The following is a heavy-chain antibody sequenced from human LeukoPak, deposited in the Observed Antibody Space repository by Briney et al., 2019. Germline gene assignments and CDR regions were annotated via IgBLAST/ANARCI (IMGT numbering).Heavy chain of an antibody. CDR2: IYTSGST. V-gene: IGHV4-4*07. CDR3: ARDTRGYSGYVSTFYFDY. D-gene: IGHD5-12*01. Sequence: SETLSLTCTVSGGSISSYYWSWIRQPAGKGLEWIGRIYTSGSTNYNPSLKSRVTISVDTSKNQFSLKLSSVTAADTAVYYCARDTRGYSGYVSTFYFDYWGQGTLVTVSS. J-gene: IGHJ4*02. CDR1: GGSISSYY.